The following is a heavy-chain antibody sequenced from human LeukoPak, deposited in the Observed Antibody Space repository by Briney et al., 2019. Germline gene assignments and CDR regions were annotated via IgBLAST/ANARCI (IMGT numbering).Heavy chain of an antibody. D-gene: IGHD3-22*01. CDR3: ARDRSMYYYDSSGYADY. CDR1: GGSISSSNW. CDR2: IYHSGST. J-gene: IGHJ4*02. Sequence: PSGTLSLTCAVSGGSISSSNWWSWVRQPPGKGLEWIGEIYHSGSTYYNPSLKSRVTISVDTSKNQFSLKLSSVTAADTAVYYCARDRSMYYYDSSGYADYWGQGTLVTVSS. V-gene: IGHV4-4*02.